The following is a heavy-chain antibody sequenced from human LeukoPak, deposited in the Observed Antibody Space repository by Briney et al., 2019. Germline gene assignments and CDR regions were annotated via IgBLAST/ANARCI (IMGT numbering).Heavy chain of an antibody. CDR1: GFTFSSSA. CDR2: IVVGSGNT. D-gene: IGHD3-9*01. J-gene: IGHJ4*02. V-gene: IGHV1-58*02. CDR3: AAGRYFDLVDY. Sequence: SVKVSCKASGFTFSSSAMQWVRQARGQRLKWMGWIVVGSGNTNYAQKFQERVTITRDMSTSTAYMELSSLRSEDTAVYYCAAGRYFDLVDYWGQGTLVTVSS.